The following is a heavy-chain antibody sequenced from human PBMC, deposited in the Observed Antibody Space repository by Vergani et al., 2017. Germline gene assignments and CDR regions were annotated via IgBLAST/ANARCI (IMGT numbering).Heavy chain of an antibody. D-gene: IGHD2-15*01. CDR1: GFTFSDFS. Sequence: VQLVESGGGLVKPGGSLRLSCAASGFTFSDFSMSWVRQAPGKGLEWVAFIGSSGPYINYADSVKGRFIISRDNTNNSLFLQLRSLRAEDAAVYYCARDGGYCSGGSCYSPFDYWGQGTLVTVSS. CDR3: ARDGGYCSGGSCYSPFDY. CDR2: IGSSGPYI. V-gene: IGHV3-21*06. J-gene: IGHJ4*02.